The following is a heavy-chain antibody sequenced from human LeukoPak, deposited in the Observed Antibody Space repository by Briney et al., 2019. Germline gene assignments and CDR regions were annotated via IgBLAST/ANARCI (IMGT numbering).Heavy chain of an antibody. CDR1: GYTFTGYY. CDR3: ARNIPAATFLDY. V-gene: IGHV1-2*02. D-gene: IGHD2-15*01. Sequence: ASVKVSCKASGYTFTGYYLHWVRQAPGQGLEWMGWIHPNSGDTNYALRFQGRVTMTRDTSINTAYMELSSLRSDDTAVYYCARNIPAATFLDYWGQGTLVTVPS. CDR2: IHPNSGDT. J-gene: IGHJ4*02.